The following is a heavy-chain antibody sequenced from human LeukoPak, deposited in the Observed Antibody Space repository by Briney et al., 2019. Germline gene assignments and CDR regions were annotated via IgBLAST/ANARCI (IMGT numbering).Heavy chain of an antibody. V-gene: IGHV3-21*04. CDR1: GFSFSTYN. Sequence: GGSLRLSCEASGFSFSTYNMNWVRQAPGKGLEWISSITSDSRYRYYADSVKGRFTISRDNAKNSLYLQMNSLRAEDTALYYCARVASNYDFDCWGQGTLVTVSS. D-gene: IGHD4-11*01. J-gene: IGHJ4*02. CDR3: ARVASNYDFDC. CDR2: ITSDSRYR.